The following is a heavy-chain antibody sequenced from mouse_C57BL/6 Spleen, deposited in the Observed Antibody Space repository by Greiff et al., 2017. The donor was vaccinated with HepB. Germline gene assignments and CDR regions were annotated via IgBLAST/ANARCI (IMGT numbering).Heavy chain of an antibody. D-gene: IGHD1-1*01. CDR2: IYPGDGDT. CDR3: ARDHYGSSSFAY. CDR1: GYAFSSYW. V-gene: IGHV1-80*01. Sequence: VKLMESGAELVKPGASVKISCKASGYAFSSYWMNWVKQRPGKGLEWIGQIYPGDGDTNYNGKFKGKATLTADKSSSTAYMQLSSLTSEDSAVYFCARDHYGSSSFAYWGQGTLVTVSA. J-gene: IGHJ3*01.